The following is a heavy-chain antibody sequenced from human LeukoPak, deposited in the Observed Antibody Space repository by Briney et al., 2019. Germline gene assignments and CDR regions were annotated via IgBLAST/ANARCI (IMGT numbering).Heavy chain of an antibody. CDR3: ASSSSIVTGTGFDY. V-gene: IGHV3-23*01. D-gene: IGHD6-6*01. CDR1: GFTFSSYW. CDR2: ISGSGGST. Sequence: GGSLRLSCAASGFTFSSYWMSWVRQAPGKGLEWVSTISGSGGSTYYADSVKGRFIISRDNPKNTLYLQMNSLRAEDTAVYYCASSSSIVTGTGFDYWGQGTLVTVSS. J-gene: IGHJ4*02.